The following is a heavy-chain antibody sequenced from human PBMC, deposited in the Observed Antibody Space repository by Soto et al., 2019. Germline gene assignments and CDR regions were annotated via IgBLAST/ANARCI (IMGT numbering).Heavy chain of an antibody. CDR1: GDSVSNGEHY. Sequence: SETLSLTCTVSGDSVSNGEHYWSWIRQPPGKGLEWIGYIYYSGSTNYNPSLKSRVTISVDTSKNQFSLKLSSVTAADTAVYYCARVDNAASNDWLGGSYYYYGMDVWGQGTTVTVSS. CDR3: ARVDNAASNDWLGGSYYYYGMDV. V-gene: IGHV4-61*08. D-gene: IGHD3-10*01. J-gene: IGHJ6*02. CDR2: IYYSGST.